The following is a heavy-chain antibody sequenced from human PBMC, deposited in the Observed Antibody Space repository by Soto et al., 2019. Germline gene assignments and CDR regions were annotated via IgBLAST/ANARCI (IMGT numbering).Heavy chain of an antibody. Sequence: QVQLQESGPGLLRPSETLSLTCAVSGASVGSRDHHWSWIRQTPGKGLEWIAYVHYSGDTKSNPSLQSRVTISMDRSRNLISLWLSSLTAVDTAIYYCVTEYYQTDDYHKIDWGQGTLVTVSS. CDR1: GASVGSRDHH. CDR2: VHYSGDT. D-gene: IGHD3-16*01. V-gene: IGHV4-61*08. J-gene: IGHJ4*02. CDR3: VTEYYQTDDYHKID.